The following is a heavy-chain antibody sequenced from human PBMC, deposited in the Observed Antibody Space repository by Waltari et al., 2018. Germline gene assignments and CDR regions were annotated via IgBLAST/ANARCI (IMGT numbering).Heavy chain of an antibody. CDR1: GGSVTSSHW. CDR3: ARTHCSSTSCYKPSDAFDI. Sequence: QVQLQESGPGLVKPSGTLSLTCAVSGGSVTSSHWWSWVRQAPGKGLEWIGEMYHSGTTNYNPLLKSRVTMSLDRAKNQFSLKLSSVTAADTAVYYCARTHCSSTSCYKPSDAFDIWGQGTMVTVSS. D-gene: IGHD2-2*02. CDR2: MYHSGTT. V-gene: IGHV4-4*02. J-gene: IGHJ3*02.